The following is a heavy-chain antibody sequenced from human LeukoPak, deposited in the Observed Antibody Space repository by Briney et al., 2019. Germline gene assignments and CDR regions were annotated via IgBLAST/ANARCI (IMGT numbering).Heavy chain of an antibody. D-gene: IGHD1-26*01. V-gene: IGHV4-59*11. CDR1: GASISGHY. Sequence: SETLSLTCTVSGASISGHYWNWIRQPPGKAPEWIGYIYYTGSTTYNPALKNRVTISVDTSKNQFSLTLTSVTAADTAVFYCARDQGTYYASYYFDYWGQGTLVTVSS. J-gene: IGHJ4*02. CDR3: ARDQGTYYASYYFDY. CDR2: IYYTGST.